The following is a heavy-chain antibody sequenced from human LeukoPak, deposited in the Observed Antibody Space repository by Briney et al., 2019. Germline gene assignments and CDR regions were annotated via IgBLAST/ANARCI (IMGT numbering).Heavy chain of an antibody. CDR2: ISSSSSYI. CDR3: ARSYYDSSGYPNFYY. D-gene: IGHD3-22*01. V-gene: IGHV3-21*01. CDR1: GYTFSNYG. J-gene: IGHJ4*02. Sequence: GGSLRLSCAASGYTFSNYGMNWVRQAPGKGLEWVSFISSSSSYIYYADSVKGRFTISRDNAKKSLYLQMNSLRAEDTAVYYCARSYYDSSGYPNFYYWGQGTLVTVSS.